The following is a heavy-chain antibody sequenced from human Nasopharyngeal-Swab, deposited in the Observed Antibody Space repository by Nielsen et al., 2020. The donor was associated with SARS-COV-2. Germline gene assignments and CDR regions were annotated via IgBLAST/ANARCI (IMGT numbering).Heavy chain of an antibody. D-gene: IGHD2/OR15-2a*01. Sequence: GESLKISCAASGFTFSSYSMNWVRQAPGKGLEWVSYISSSSSTIYYADSVKGRFTISRDNAKNSLYLQMNSLRAEDTAVYYCAIRGRSMGVTAFDIWGQGTMVTVSS. CDR2: ISSSSSTI. V-gene: IGHV3-48*01. CDR1: GFTFSSYS. CDR3: AIRGRSMGVTAFDI. J-gene: IGHJ3*02.